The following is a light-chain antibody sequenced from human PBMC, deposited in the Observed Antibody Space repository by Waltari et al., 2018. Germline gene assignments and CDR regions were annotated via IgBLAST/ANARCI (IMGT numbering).Light chain of an antibody. Sequence: SPSTLSASVGDRFTITCRTSQSISNWLAWYQQKPGKAPKILIYKASTLESGVPSRFSGSGSGTEFTLTISSLQPDDFATYYCQQYNSYSLLTFGGGTKVEIK. CDR2: KAS. V-gene: IGKV1-5*03. J-gene: IGKJ4*01. CDR1: QSISNW. CDR3: QQYNSYSLLT.